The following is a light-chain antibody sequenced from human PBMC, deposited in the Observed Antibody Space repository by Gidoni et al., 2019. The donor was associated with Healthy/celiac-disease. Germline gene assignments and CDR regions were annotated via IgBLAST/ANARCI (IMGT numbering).Light chain of an antibody. CDR2: KAS. Sequence: DSQMTQSPSTLSASVGDRVPITCRASQSISSWLAWYQQKPGKAPKLLIYKASSLERGVPSRFSGSGSGTEFTLTISSLQPDDFATYYCQQYNSYSPAWTFGQGTKVEIK. CDR3: QQYNSYSPAWT. J-gene: IGKJ1*01. V-gene: IGKV1-5*03. CDR1: QSISSW.